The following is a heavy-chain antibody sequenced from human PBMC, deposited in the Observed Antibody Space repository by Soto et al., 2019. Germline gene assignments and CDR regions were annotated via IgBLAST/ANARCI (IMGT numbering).Heavy chain of an antibody. J-gene: IGHJ4*02. Sequence: EVQLVESGGGLVKPGGSLRLSCAASGFTFSSYTMNWVRQAPGKGLEWVSSISTSSSYIYYADSVKGRFTISRDNARDSLYLQMNSLRAEDTAVYYCARDPRWGYVGSWGQGTLVTVSS. D-gene: IGHD5-12*01. CDR3: ARDPRWGYVGS. CDR1: GFTFSSYT. V-gene: IGHV3-21*01. CDR2: ISTSSSYI.